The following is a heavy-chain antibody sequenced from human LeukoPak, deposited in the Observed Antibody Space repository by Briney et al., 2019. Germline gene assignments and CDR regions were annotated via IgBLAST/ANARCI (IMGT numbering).Heavy chain of an antibody. CDR2: IKTYSDGGTT. D-gene: IGHD6-13*01. CDR3: ITGRAARRSLDI. CDR1: GFTFSNAW. Sequence: GGSLRLSCAASGFTFSNAWMSWVRQAPGKGLEWVGRIKTYSDGGTTDYAAPVKGRFTISRDDSKNTLDLQMNSLKTEDTAVYYCITGRAARRSLDIWGQGTMVTVSS. J-gene: IGHJ3*02. V-gene: IGHV3-15*01.